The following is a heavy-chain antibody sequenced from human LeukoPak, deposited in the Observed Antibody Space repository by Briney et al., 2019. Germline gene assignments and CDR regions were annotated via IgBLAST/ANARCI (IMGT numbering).Heavy chain of an antibody. V-gene: IGHV3-33*01. CDR3: AREGDSRWGELSP. D-gene: IGHD3-16*02. CDR2: ICFDGSEQ. J-gene: IGHJ1*01. CDR1: GFTFSTYA. Sequence: PGRSLRLSCAASGFTFSTYAIHWVRQAPGKGLEWVAVICFDGSEQYYADSVKGRFIISRDNSKSTSNLQLNSLRAEDTAVYYCAREGDSRWGELSPWGQGTLVTVSS.